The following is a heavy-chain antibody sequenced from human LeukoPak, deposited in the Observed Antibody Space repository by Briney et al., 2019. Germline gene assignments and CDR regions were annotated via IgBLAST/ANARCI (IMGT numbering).Heavy chain of an antibody. D-gene: IGHD3-10*01. CDR1: GGSFSPYY. CDR2: IYYTGST. CDR3: ARLVDYGSGSH. J-gene: IGHJ4*02. V-gene: IGHV4-34*01. Sequence: SETLSLTCAVYGGSFSPYYWSWIRQPPGKGLEWIGSIYYTGSTYYNPSLKSRVTISVDTSKNQSSLKLRSVTAADTAVYYCARLVDYGSGSHWGQGTLVIVSS.